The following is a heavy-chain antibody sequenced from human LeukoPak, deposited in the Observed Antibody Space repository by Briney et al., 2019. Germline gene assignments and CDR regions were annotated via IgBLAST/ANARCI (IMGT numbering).Heavy chain of an antibody. CDR1: GGSFSSEA. Sequence: SVKVSCKAFGGSFSSEAISWVRQAPGQGLEWMGRIIPIFGTANYAQKFQGRVTITTDESTSTAYMELSSLRSEDTAVYYCARRGYSGYDDYWGQGTLVTVSS. CDR2: IIPIFGTA. V-gene: IGHV1-69*05. J-gene: IGHJ4*02. D-gene: IGHD5-12*01. CDR3: ARRGYSGYDDY.